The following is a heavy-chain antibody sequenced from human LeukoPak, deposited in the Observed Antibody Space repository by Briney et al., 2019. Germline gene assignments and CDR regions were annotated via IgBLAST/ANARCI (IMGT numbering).Heavy chain of an antibody. D-gene: IGHD3-22*01. V-gene: IGHV1-2*06. Sequence: GASVKVSCKAPGYTFTGYYMHWVRQAPGQGLEWMGRINPNSGGTNYAQKFQGRVTMTRDTSISTAYMELSRLRSDDTAVYYCARDPSDYDSSGYLSYFDYWGQGTLVTVSS. J-gene: IGHJ4*02. CDR2: INPNSGGT. CDR1: GYTFTGYY. CDR3: ARDPSDYDSSGYLSYFDY.